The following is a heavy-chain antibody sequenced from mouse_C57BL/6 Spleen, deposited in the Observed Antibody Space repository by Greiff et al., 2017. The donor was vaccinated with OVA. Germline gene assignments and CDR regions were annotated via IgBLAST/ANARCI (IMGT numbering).Heavy chain of an antibody. V-gene: IGHV1-26*01. J-gene: IGHJ2*01. CDR3: ARRKLGDY. CDR2: INPNNGGT. D-gene: IGHD4-1*01. CDR1: GYTFTDYY. Sequence: EVQLQQSGPELVKPGASVKISCKASGYTFTDYYMNWVKQSHGKSLEWIGDINPNNGGTSYNQKFKGKATLTVDKSSSTAYMELRSLTSEDSAVYYCARRKLGDYWGQGTTLTVYS.